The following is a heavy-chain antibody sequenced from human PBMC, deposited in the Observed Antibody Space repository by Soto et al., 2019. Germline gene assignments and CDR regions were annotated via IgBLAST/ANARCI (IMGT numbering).Heavy chain of an antibody. CDR1: GFKFSSYA. CDR2: ISESGGST. J-gene: IGHJ4*02. V-gene: IGHV3-23*01. Sequence: GESLKISCTVSGFKFSSYAMSWVRQAPGKGLEWVSGISESGGSTFYAASVKGRFTISRDNSKNTLYVQMNSLRAEDTAVYYCARGAAAARPIFFDWWGQGTLVTVSS. CDR3: ARGAAAARPIFFDW. D-gene: IGHD6-13*01.